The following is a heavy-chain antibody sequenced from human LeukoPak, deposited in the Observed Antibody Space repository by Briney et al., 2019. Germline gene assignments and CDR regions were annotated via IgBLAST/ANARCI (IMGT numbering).Heavy chain of an antibody. Sequence: ARSLRLSCAASGFTVSSNYMSWVRQAPGKGLEWVSVIYSGGSTYYADSVKGRFTISRDNSKNTLYLQMNSLRAEDTAVYYCARDPSSPTYYYYYMDVWGRGTTVTVSS. CDR3: ARDPSSPTYYYYYMDV. CDR2: IYSGGST. J-gene: IGHJ6*03. D-gene: IGHD2-2*01. V-gene: IGHV3-53*01. CDR1: GFTVSSNY.